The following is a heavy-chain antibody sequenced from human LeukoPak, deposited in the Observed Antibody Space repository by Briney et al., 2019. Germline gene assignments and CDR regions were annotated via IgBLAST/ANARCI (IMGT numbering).Heavy chain of an antibody. CDR1: ELTFNIYW. V-gene: IGHV3-7*01. Sequence: GGSQRLSCAASELTFNIYWMSWVRQAPGKGLEWVANIKQDGCEKYYVDSVEGRFTISRDNAKNSLYLQMNSLRAEDTAVYYCARVRFLERSQYYFDYWGQGTRVTVS. D-gene: IGHD3-3*01. CDR3: ARVRFLERSQYYFDY. CDR2: IKQDGCEK. J-gene: IGHJ4*02.